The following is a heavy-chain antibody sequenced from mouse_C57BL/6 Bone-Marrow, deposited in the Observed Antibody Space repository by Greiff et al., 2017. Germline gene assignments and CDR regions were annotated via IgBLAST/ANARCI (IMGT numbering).Heavy chain of an antibody. V-gene: IGHV1-54*01. Sequence: QVQLQQSGAELVRPGTSVKVSCKASGYAFTNYLIEWVKQRPGQGLEWIGVINPGSGGTNYNEKFKGKATLTAEKSSSTAYMQLSSLTSEDSAVYFCARSGYGNFLYYVDYWGQGTTLTVSS. CDR3: ARSGYGNFLYYVDY. CDR1: GYAFTNYL. CDR2: INPGSGGT. D-gene: IGHD2-1*01. J-gene: IGHJ2*01.